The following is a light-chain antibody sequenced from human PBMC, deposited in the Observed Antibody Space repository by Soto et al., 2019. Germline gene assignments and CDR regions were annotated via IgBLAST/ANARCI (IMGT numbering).Light chain of an antibody. Sequence: DIQMTQSPSSLSASVGDRVTITCQASQDISNYLNWYQQKPGKAPKLLIYDASNLETGVPSRFSGSGYGTDFTFTISSLQPEDIATYYCQQYDNLRPTFGQGTKLEIK. J-gene: IGKJ2*01. CDR3: QQYDNLRPT. CDR2: DAS. V-gene: IGKV1-33*01. CDR1: QDISNY.